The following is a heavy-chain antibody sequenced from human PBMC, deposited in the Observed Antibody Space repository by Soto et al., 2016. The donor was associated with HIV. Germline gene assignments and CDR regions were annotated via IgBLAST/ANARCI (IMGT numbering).Heavy chain of an antibody. D-gene: IGHD3-3*01. CDR1: GYSISSGYY. J-gene: IGHJ6*03. CDR3: ARVGVGLTSYYYYYMDV. Sequence: QLQLQESGPGLVKPSETLSLTCAVSGYSISSGYYWGWIRQPPGKGLEWIGSIYHSGSTYYNPSLKSRVTISVDTSKNQFPLKLSSVTAADTAVYYCARVGVGLTSYYYYYMDVWGKGTTVTVSS. CDR2: IYHSGST. V-gene: IGHV4-38-2*01.